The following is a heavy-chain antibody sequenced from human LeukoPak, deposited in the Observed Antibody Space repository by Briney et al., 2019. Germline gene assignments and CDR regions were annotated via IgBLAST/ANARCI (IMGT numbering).Heavy chain of an antibody. CDR1: GFTFSSYW. Sequence: PGGSLRLSCAASGFTFSSYWMHWVRQAPGKGLVWVSRINSDGSSTRYADSVKGRFTISRDNAKNSLYLQMNSLRAEDTAAYYCVRDYENLTGSKTRFHYWGQGTLVTVSS. CDR3: VRDYENLTGSKTRFHY. D-gene: IGHD3-9*01. J-gene: IGHJ4*02. CDR2: INSDGSST. V-gene: IGHV3-74*01.